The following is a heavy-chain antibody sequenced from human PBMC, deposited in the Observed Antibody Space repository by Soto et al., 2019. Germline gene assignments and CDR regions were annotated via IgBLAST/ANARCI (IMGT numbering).Heavy chain of an antibody. V-gene: IGHV3-30*18. CDR1: GFTLSSYG. Sequence: PGGSLRLSCAASGFTLSSYGMHWVRQAPGKGLEWVAVISYDGSNKYYADSVKGRFTISRDNSKNTLYLQMNSLRAEDTAVYYCAKAVTTFYYFDYWGQGTLVTVSS. J-gene: IGHJ4*02. D-gene: IGHD4-17*01. CDR3: AKAVTTFYYFDY. CDR2: ISYDGSNK.